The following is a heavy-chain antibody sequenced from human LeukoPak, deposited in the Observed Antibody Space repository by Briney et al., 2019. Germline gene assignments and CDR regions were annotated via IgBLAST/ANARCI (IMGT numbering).Heavy chain of an antibody. V-gene: IGHV3-23*01. CDR1: GFPFSNYA. J-gene: IGHJ4*02. CDR3: AQDVFLETRGSRLKS. D-gene: IGHD4-11*01. Sequence: GGSLRLSCVASGFPFSNYAMTWVRQAPGKGLGWVSVISGGTGSTDYAQSVKGRFAISRENSKKTLYPDMPRLRAEDTAVYYCAQDVFLETRGSRLKSWGQGTLVIVSS. CDR2: ISGGTGST.